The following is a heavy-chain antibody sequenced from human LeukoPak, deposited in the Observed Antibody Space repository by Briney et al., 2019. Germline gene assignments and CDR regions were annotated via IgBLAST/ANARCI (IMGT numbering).Heavy chain of an antibody. Sequence: GASVKVSCKASGYTFASYDINWVRQATGQGLEWMGWMNPNSGNTGYAQKFQGRVTMTRNTSISTAYMELSSLRSEDTAVYYCAREVEYSGYGGDAFDIWGQGTMVTVSS. CDR2: MNPNSGNT. CDR1: GYTFASYD. D-gene: IGHD5-12*01. V-gene: IGHV1-8*01. CDR3: AREVEYSGYGGDAFDI. J-gene: IGHJ3*02.